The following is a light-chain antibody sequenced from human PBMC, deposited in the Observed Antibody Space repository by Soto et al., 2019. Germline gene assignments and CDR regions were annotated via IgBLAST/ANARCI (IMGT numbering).Light chain of an antibody. J-gene: IGLJ3*02. CDR1: NIGRKS. Sequence: SYELTQPPSVSVAPGQTARTTCGADNIGRKSVHWYQQKPGQAPVLVVYDDIDRPSGIPERFSGSNSGNTATLTISRVEAGDEADYYCQVWDSSSDHWVFGGGTKLTVL. CDR2: DDI. CDR3: QVWDSSSDHWV. V-gene: IGLV3-21*02.